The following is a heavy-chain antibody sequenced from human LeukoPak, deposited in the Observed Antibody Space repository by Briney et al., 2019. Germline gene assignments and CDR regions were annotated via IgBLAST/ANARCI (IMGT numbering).Heavy chain of an antibody. D-gene: IGHD6-19*01. CDR2: IIPIFGTA. CDR1: GYTFTGYY. CDR3: AKDSLVSSGWSTGWVFDY. Sequence: GASVKVSCKASGYTFTGYYMHWVRQAPGQGLEWMGGIIPIFGTANYAQKFQGRVTITADESTSTAYMELSSLRSEDTAVYYCAKDSLVSSGWSTGWVFDYWGQGTLVTVSS. J-gene: IGHJ4*02. V-gene: IGHV1-69*13.